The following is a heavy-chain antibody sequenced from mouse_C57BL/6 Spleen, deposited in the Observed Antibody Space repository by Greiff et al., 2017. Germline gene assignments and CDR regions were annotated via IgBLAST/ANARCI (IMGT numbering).Heavy chain of an antibody. J-gene: IGHJ3*01. Sequence: EVQLRQSGAELVRPGASVKLSCTASGFNIKDDYMHWVKQRPEQGLEWIGWIDPENGDTEYASKFQGKATITADTSSNTAYLQLCSRISEDTAVYYCTTLWLRRAWFAYWGQGTLVTVSA. CDR1: GFNIKDDY. CDR2: IDPENGDT. V-gene: IGHV14-4*01. CDR3: TTLWLRRAWFAY. D-gene: IGHD2-2*01.